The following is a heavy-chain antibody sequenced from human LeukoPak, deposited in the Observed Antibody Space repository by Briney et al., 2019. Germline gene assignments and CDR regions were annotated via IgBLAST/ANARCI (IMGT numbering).Heavy chain of an antibody. CDR3: ARERGSWHLDAFDI. V-gene: IGHV3-23*01. Sequence: GGSLRLSCAVSGITLSNYGMTWVRQAPGKGLEWVAGISGSGGRTTYADSVKGRFTISRDNAKNSLYLQMNSLRAEDTAVYYCARERGSWHLDAFDIWGQGTMVTVSS. D-gene: IGHD6-13*01. J-gene: IGHJ3*02. CDR1: GITLSNYG. CDR2: ISGSGGRT.